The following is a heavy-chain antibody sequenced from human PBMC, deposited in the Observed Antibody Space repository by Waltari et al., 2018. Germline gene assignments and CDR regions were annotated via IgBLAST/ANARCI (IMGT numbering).Heavy chain of an antibody. Sequence: EVQLVESGGGLIQPGGSLRLSCAASGFTVSSNYMSWVRQAPGKGLEWVSVIYSGGSTYYADSVKGRFTISRDNSKNTLYLQMNSLRAEDTAVYYCASYYSSGWYGTDPDYWGQGTWSPSPQ. CDR1: GFTVSSNY. V-gene: IGHV3-53*01. CDR3: ASYYSSGWYGTDPDY. CDR2: IYSGGST. J-gene: IGHJ4*02. D-gene: IGHD6-19*01.